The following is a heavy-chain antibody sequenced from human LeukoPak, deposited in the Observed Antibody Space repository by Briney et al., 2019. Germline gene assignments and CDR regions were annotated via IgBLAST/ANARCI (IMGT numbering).Heavy chain of an antibody. CDR3: ARLLIAAAANWFDP. J-gene: IGHJ5*02. Sequence: PETLSLTCTVSGGSISSYYWSWIRQPPGKGLEWIGYIYYSGSTNYNPSLKSRVTISVDTSKNQFSLKLSSVTAADTAVYYCARLLIAAAANWFDPWGQGTLVTVSS. V-gene: IGHV4-59*08. D-gene: IGHD6-13*01. CDR2: IYYSGST. CDR1: GGSISSYY.